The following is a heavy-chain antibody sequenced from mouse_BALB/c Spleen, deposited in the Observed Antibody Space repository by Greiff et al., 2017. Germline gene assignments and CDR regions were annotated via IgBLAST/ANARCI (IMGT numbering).Heavy chain of an antibody. CDR3: ARGGSSSWFAY. J-gene: IGHJ3*01. CDR2: ISSGSSTI. V-gene: IGHV5-17*02. CDR1: GFTFSSFG. Sequence: EVNLVESGGGLVQPGGSRKLSCAASGFTFSSFGMHWVRQAPEKGLEWVAYISSGSSTIYYADTVKGRFTISRDNPKNTLFLQMTSLRSEDTAMYYCARGGSSSWFAYWGQGTLVTVSA. D-gene: IGHD1-1*02.